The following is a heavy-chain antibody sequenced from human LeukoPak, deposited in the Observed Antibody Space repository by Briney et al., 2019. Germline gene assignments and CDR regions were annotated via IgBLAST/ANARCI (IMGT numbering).Heavy chain of an antibody. CDR3: AKVKAQQLVRLSFDS. J-gene: IGHJ4*02. Sequence: LSLTCTVYGGSFSGYYWSWIRQAPGKGLDWLSYISASGSILYYADSVKGRFTISRDNSESTLFLQMNSLRAEDTAVYYCAKVKAQQLVRLSFDSWGPGTLVTVSS. CDR2: ISASGSIL. D-gene: IGHD6-13*01. V-gene: IGHV3-11*04. CDR1: GGSFSGYY.